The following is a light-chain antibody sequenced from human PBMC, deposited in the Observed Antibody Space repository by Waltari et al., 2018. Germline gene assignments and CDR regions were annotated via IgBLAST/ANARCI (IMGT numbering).Light chain of an antibody. CDR2: GAS. Sequence: EIVLTQSQATLSLSPGERATLSCRASQSVSRYLAWYQQKPGQAPRLLIYGASNRATGIPARFSGSGSGTDFTLTISSLEPEDFAVYYCQQRSNWPFTFGGGTKVEIK. J-gene: IGKJ4*01. V-gene: IGKV3-11*01. CDR1: QSVSRY. CDR3: QQRSNWPFT.